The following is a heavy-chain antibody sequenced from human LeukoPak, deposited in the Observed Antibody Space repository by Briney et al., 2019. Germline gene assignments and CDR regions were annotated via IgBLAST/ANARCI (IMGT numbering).Heavy chain of an antibody. Sequence: GRSLRLSCAASGFTFSNYWMHWVRQAPGKGLVWVSRINTDGSSTNYADSVKGRFTISRDNAKNTVYLQMNSLRAEDTAVYYCANGAFRLYYIDVWGKGTTVTVSS. CDR2: INTDGSST. D-gene: IGHD3-16*01. CDR3: ANGAFRLYYIDV. V-gene: IGHV3-74*01. J-gene: IGHJ6*03. CDR1: GFTFSNYW.